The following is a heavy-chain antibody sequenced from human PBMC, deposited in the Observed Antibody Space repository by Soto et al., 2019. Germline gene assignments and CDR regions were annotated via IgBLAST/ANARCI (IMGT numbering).Heavy chain of an antibody. V-gene: IGHV1-69*01. J-gene: IGHJ4*02. CDR3: VHRRDGYNSAFFDY. CDR2: IIPIFHTA. Sequence: VKASCKASGGTFSTYAFSWVRQAPGQGLEWMGGIIPIFHTATYAQKFQCRVTITADESTITSYMALSSMRSEDTAVYYCVHRRDGYNSAFFDYWGQGTLVTVSS. CDR1: GGTFSTYA. D-gene: IGHD5-12*01.